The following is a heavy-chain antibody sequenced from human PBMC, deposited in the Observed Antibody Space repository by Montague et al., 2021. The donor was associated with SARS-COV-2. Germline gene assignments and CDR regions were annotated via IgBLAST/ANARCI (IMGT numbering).Heavy chain of an antibody. J-gene: IGHJ4*02. V-gene: IGHV4-34*01. CDR2: INHSGSA. CDR1: GGSFSGYY. D-gene: IGHD4-23*01. Sequence: SETLSLTCAVYGGSFSGYYWTWIRQSAGKGLEWIAEINHSGSANXNFNPSLRSRVTISVDTSKSQFSLKLNSVTAADTGVYYCARWDPQTLTMIGLRGKAASDYWGQGTLVTVSS. CDR3: ARWDPQTLTMIGLRGKAASDY.